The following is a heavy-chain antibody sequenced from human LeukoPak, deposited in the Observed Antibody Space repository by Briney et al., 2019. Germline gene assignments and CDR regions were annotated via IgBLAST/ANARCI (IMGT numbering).Heavy chain of an antibody. CDR2: ISYDGSNK. CDR3: ARDYCSSTSCYGMDV. V-gene: IGHV3-30*03. D-gene: IGHD2-2*01. Sequence: GRSLRLSCAASGFTFSSYGMHWVRQAPGKGLEWVAVISYDGSNKYYADSVKGRFTIFRDNSKNTLYLQMNSLRAEDTAVYYCARDYCSSTSCYGMDVWGQGTTVTVSS. CDR1: GFTFSSYG. J-gene: IGHJ6*02.